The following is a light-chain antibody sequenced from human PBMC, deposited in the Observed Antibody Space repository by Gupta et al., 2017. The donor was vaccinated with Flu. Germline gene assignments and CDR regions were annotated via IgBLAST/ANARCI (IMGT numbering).Light chain of an antibody. J-gene: IGLJ1*01. V-gene: IGLV3-1*01. CDR3: QRWDTSVYV. CDR1: NLADKS. Sequence: SNDLNQPPSVPVLPGQTASIMCSGDNLADKSVSWYQQKSGQSPVLVMYEDAVRPSGVPDRFSGSKSGNIATLTIAGAQSVDEADYYCQRWDTSVYVFGSGTKVTVL. CDR2: EDA.